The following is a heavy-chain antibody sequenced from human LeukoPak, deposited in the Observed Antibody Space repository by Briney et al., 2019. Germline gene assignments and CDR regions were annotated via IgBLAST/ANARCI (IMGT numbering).Heavy chain of an antibody. J-gene: IGHJ4*02. Sequence: GGSLRLSCAASGFTFSSFWMNWVRQAPGKGLEWVANIKQDGSERNYVDSVKGRTTISRDNAKNSLFLQMNSLRVEDTAVYYCARGGTRGYSPVDYWGQGILVTVSS. D-gene: IGHD5-18*01. CDR3: ARGGTRGYSPVDY. CDR1: GFTFSSFW. CDR2: IKQDGSER. V-gene: IGHV3-7*03.